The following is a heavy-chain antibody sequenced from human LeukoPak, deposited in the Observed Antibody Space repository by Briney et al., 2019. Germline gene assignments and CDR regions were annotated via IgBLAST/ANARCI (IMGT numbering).Heavy chain of an antibody. J-gene: IGHJ3*02. CDR3: AREASTYYYDSSGYDDAFDI. D-gene: IGHD3-22*01. CDR2: ISSSGNTI. Sequence: AGGSLRLSCAASGFTFSSYEMNWVRQAPGKGLECVSFISSSGNTIYYADSVKGRFTISRDNAKNSLYLQMNSLRAEDTAVYYCAREASTYYYDSSGYDDAFDIWGQGTMVTVSS. CDR1: GFTFSSYE. V-gene: IGHV3-48*03.